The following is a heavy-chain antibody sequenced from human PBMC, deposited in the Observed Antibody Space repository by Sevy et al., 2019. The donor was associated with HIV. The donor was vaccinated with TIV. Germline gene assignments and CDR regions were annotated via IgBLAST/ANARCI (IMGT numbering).Heavy chain of an antibody. CDR1: GFTFSSYA. D-gene: IGHD3-10*01. J-gene: IGHJ4*02. V-gene: IGHV3-23*01. Sequence: GGSLRLSCAASGFTFSSYAMSWVRQAPGKGLEWVSAISGRGGSTYYADSVKGRFTISRDNSKNTLYLQMNSLRAEDTAVYYCAKDTYYYGSGSPFDYWGQGTLVTVSS. CDR3: AKDTYYYGSGSPFDY. CDR2: ISGRGGST.